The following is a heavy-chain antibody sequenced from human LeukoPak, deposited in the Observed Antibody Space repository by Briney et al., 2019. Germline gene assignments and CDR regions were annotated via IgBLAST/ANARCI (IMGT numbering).Heavy chain of an antibody. D-gene: IGHD3-3*01. CDR2: IKQDGSEK. V-gene: IGHV3-7*01. CDR3: ARVGVVIIKNYYYYYMDV. CDR1: GFTFSSYW. Sequence: GGSLRLSCAASGFTFSSYWMSWVRQAPGKGLEWVANIKQDGSEKYYVDSVKGRFTISRDNAKNSLYLQMNSLRAEDTAVYYCARVGVVIIKNYYYYYMDVWGKGTTVTVSS. J-gene: IGHJ6*03.